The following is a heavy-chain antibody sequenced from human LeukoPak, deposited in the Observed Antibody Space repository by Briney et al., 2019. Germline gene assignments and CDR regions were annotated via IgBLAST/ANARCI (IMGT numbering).Heavy chain of an antibody. Sequence: GESLKISCQGSGYSFTSYWISWVRPMPGKGLEWMGRIDPSDSYTNYSPSFQGHVTISADKSISTAYLQWSRLKASDTAMYYCARTHYDILTGYGRPSDYGGQGTLVTVSS. CDR1: GYSFTSYW. CDR3: ARTHYDILTGYGRPSDY. J-gene: IGHJ4*02. CDR2: IDPSDSYT. V-gene: IGHV5-10-1*01. D-gene: IGHD3-9*01.